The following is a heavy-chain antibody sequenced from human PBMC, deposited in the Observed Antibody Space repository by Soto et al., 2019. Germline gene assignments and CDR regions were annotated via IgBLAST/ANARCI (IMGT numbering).Heavy chain of an antibody. CDR2: INHSGST. D-gene: IGHD3-3*01. V-gene: IGHV4-34*01. Sequence: SETLSLTCAVYGGSFSGYYWSWIRQPPGKGLEWIGEINHSGSTNYNPSLKSRVTISVDTSKNQFSLKLSSVTAADTAVYYCASRQDYDFWRGVYYGMDVWGQGTTVTVSS. J-gene: IGHJ6*02. CDR1: GGSFSGYY. CDR3: ASRQDYDFWRGVYYGMDV.